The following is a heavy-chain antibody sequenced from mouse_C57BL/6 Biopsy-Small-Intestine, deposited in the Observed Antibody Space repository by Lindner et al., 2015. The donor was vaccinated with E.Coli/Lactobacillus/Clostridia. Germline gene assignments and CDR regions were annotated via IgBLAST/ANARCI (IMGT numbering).Heavy chain of an antibody. CDR2: IYPGGGYT. Sequence: VQLQESGADLVRPGTSVKMSCKASGYTFTNYWIGWARQRPGHGLEWIGDIYPGGGYTNYNEKFKGKATLTADKSSRTAYMQFSSLTSEDSAIYYCARSLYDYLDYWGQGTTLTVSS. V-gene: IGHV1-63*01. CDR3: ARSLYDYLDY. CDR1: GYTFTNYW. J-gene: IGHJ2*01. D-gene: IGHD2-3*01.